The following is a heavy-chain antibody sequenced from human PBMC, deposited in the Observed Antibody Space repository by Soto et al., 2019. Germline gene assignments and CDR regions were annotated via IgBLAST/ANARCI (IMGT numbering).Heavy chain of an antibody. CDR2: ISSSSSYI. CDR1: GFTFSSYS. CDR3: ARGDSSGYYTDFDY. Sequence: GGSLRLSCAASGFTFSSYSMNWVRQAPGKGLEWVSSISSSSSYIYYADSMKGRFTISRDNAKNSLYLQMNSLRAEDTAVYYCARGDSSGYYTDFDYWGQGTLVTVSS. J-gene: IGHJ4*02. V-gene: IGHV3-21*01. D-gene: IGHD3-22*01.